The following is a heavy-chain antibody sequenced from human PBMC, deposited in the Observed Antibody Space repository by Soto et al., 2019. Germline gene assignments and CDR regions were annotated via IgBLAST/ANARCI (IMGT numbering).Heavy chain of an antibody. CDR2: IYYSGST. D-gene: IGHD6-13*01. Sequence: QVQLQESGPGLVKPSQTLSLTCTVSGGSISSGGYYWSWNRQHPGKGLEWIGYIYYSGSTYYNPSLKSRVTISVDTSKNQFSLKLSSVTAADTAVYYCARDGNIAAAGTGAGSNWFDPWGQGTLVTVSS. CDR1: GGSISSGGYY. J-gene: IGHJ5*02. V-gene: IGHV4-31*03. CDR3: ARDGNIAAAGTGAGSNWFDP.